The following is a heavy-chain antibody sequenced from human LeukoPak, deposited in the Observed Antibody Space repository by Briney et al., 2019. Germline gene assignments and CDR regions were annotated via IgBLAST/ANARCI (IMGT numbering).Heavy chain of an antibody. Sequence: SETLSLTCTVSGGSISSYYWSWIRQPPGKGLEWIGYIYYSGSTNYNPSLKSRVTISVDTSKNQFSLKLSSVTAADTAVYCCAREKGIVGATRAFDIWGQGTMVTVPS. V-gene: IGHV4-59*01. CDR3: AREKGIVGATRAFDI. CDR2: IYYSGST. CDR1: GGSISSYY. J-gene: IGHJ3*02. D-gene: IGHD1-26*01.